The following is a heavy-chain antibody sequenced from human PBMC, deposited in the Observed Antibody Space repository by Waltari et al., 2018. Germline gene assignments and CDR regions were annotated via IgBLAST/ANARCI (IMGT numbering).Heavy chain of an antibody. CDR1: GYSISSGYY. V-gene: IGHV4-38-2*01. J-gene: IGHJ4*02. CDR2: IYHSGST. D-gene: IGHD3-3*01. Sequence: QVQLQESGPGLVKPSETLSLTCAVSGYSISSGYYCGWLRQPPEKGREWIGSIYHSGSTYYNPSLKSRVTISVDTSKNQFSLKLSSVTAADTAVYYCARRGGTIFGVVTTPDFDYWGQGTLVTVSS. CDR3: ARRGGTIFGVVTTPDFDY.